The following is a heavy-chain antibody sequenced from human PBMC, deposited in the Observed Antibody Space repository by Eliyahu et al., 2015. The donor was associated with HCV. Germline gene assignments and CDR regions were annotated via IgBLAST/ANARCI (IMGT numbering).Heavy chain of an antibody. CDR2: IYYDGKNK. CDR3: ATGWGSGIYVSAFEM. J-gene: IGHJ3*02. D-gene: IGHD1-26*01. V-gene: IGHV3-33*01. CDR1: GFTFSDYG. Sequence: QEQLVESGGGVVQPGRSLRLSCAATGFTFSDYGMHWVRQAPGKGLDWVAVIYYDGKNKYYSDSVRGRFTISRDNSKNTVFLQMNSLEVEDTGTYYCATGWGSGIYVSAFEMWGQGTTVTVSS.